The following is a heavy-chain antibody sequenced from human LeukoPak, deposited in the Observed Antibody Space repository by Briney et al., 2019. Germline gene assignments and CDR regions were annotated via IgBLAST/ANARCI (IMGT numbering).Heavy chain of an antibody. CDR3: ARTRNYDRSDY. CDR2: ISSSGSTI. J-gene: IGHJ4*02. V-gene: IGHV3-11*01. D-gene: IGHD3-22*01. Sequence: GGSLRHSCAASGFTFSDYYMSWIRQAPGKGLEWVSYISSSGSTIYYADSVKGRFTISRDNAKNSLYLQMNSLRAEDTAVYYCARTRNYDRSDYWGQGTLVTVSS. CDR1: GFTFSDYY.